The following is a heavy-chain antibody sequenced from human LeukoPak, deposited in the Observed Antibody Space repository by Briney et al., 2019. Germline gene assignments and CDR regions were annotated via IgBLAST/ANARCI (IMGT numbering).Heavy chain of an antibody. J-gene: IGHJ3*02. CDR3: ARVWSGEDAFDI. D-gene: IGHD3-3*01. CDR2: IYYSGTT. CDR1: GGSIKNYY. V-gene: IGHV4-59*01. Sequence: SETLSLTCTVSGGSIKNYYWSWIRQPPGKALEWIGYIYYSGTTNYKPSLKSRVSTSVDRSKNQFSLKMRSVTAADTAVYYCARVWSGEDAFDIWGQGTMVTVSS.